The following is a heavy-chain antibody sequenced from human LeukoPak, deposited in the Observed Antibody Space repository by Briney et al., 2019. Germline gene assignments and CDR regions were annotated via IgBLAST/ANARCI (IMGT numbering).Heavy chain of an antibody. CDR3: ARGDFLEWEPFDY. J-gene: IGHJ4*02. CDR2: INYSGST. CDR1: GGSISSSSYY. V-gene: IGHV4-39*07. D-gene: IGHD3-3*01. Sequence: SSETLSLTCTVSGGSISSSSYYWGWIRQPPGKGLEWIGSINYSGSTYYNPSLKSRVTISVDTSKDQFSLKLSSVTAADTAVYYCARGDFLEWEPFDYWGQGTLVTVSS.